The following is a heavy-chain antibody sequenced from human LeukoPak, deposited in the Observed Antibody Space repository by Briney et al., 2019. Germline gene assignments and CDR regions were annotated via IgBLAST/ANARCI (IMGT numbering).Heavy chain of an antibody. CDR3: ARVSDCSGGCCYPNWFDP. J-gene: IGHJ5*02. CDR1: GGTFSSYA. D-gene: IGHD2-15*01. CDR2: IIPIFGTA. Sequence: SVKVSCKASGGTFSSYAISWVRQAPGQGLEWMGRIIPIFGTANYAQKFQGRVTITTDESTSTAYMELSSLRSEDTAVYYCARVSDCSGGCCYPNWFDPWGQGTLVTVSS. V-gene: IGHV1-69*05.